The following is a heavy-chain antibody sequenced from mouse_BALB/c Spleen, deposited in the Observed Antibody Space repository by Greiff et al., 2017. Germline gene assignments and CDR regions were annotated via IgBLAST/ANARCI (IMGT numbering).Heavy chain of an antibody. CDR1: GFSLTSYG. CDR3: AREYGNGAY. J-gene: IGHJ3*01. V-gene: IGHV2-9*02. CDR2: IWAGGST. D-gene: IGHD2-1*01. Sequence: VQLKESGPGLVAPSQSLSITCTVSGFSLTSYGVHWVRQPPGKGLEWLGVIWAGGSTNYNSALMSRLSISKDNSKSQVFLKMNSLQTDDTAMYYCAREYGNGAYWGQGTLVTVSA.